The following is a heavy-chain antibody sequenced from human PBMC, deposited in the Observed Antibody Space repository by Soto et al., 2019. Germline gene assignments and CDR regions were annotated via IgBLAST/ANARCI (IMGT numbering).Heavy chain of an antibody. CDR1: GGPVGISTNY. J-gene: IGHJ5*02. Sequence: PSETLSLTCTVSGGPVGISTNYWGWVRQPPGKGLEWIGSIYYIGHTYYNPSLKSRVTISVDTSKNKFSLTLTSLTATHTAVYSCATPEGPETLFATWSQGPLVTVSS. CDR3: ATPEGPETLFAT. V-gene: IGHV4-39*01. CDR2: IYYIGHT.